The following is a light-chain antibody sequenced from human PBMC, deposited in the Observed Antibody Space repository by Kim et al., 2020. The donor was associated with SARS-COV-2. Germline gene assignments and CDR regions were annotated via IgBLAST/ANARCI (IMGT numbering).Light chain of an antibody. V-gene: IGLV3-25*03. CDR2: KDT. CDR1: ALPNQY. CDR3: QSSDSSGTSWV. Sequence: SYELTQPPSVSVSPGQTARLTCSGDALPNQYAYWFQQKPGQAPVQLIYKDTERPPGIPERFSGSTSGTTLTLTISGVQAEDEADYYCQSSDSSGTSWVFGGGTKLTVL. J-gene: IGLJ3*02.